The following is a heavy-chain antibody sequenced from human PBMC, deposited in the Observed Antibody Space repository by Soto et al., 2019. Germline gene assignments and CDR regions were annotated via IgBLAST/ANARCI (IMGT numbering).Heavy chain of an antibody. CDR1: GGSISSSSYY. V-gene: IGHV4-39*01. Sequence: SETLSLTCTVSGGSISSSSYYWGWIRQPPGKGLEWIGSIYYSGSTYYNPSLKSRVTISVDTSKNQFSLKLSSVTAADTAVYYCARRGYSGYDPPPFDYWGQGTLVTVSS. CDR2: IYYSGST. D-gene: IGHD5-12*01. J-gene: IGHJ4*02. CDR3: ARRGYSGYDPPPFDY.